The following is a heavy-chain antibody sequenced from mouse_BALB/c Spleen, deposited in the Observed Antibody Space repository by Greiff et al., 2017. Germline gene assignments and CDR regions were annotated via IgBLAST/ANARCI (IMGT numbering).Heavy chain of an antibody. Sequence: EVKVEESGPGLVKPSQSLSLTCSVTGYSITSGYYWNWIRQFPGNKLEWMGYISYDGSNNYNPSLKNRISITRDTSKNQFFLKLNSVTTEDTATYYCAREYDGYWGQGTTLTVSS. D-gene: IGHD2-14*01. J-gene: IGHJ2*01. CDR3: AREYDGY. CDR2: ISYDGSN. CDR1: GYSITSGYY. V-gene: IGHV3-6*02.